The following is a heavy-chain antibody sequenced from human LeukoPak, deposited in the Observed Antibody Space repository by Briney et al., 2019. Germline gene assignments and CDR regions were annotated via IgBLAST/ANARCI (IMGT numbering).Heavy chain of an antibody. Sequence: SETLSLTCIVSGRSISSYYWSWIPQPPGKGLERIGYIYYSGSTNYNPPLKSRVTISVDTSKNQFSLKLSSVTAADAAVYYCARFQSSYDAFDIWGQGTMVTVSS. J-gene: IGHJ3*02. CDR1: GRSISSYY. CDR2: IYYSGST. CDR3: ARFQSSYDAFDI. D-gene: IGHD2-15*01. V-gene: IGHV4-59*01.